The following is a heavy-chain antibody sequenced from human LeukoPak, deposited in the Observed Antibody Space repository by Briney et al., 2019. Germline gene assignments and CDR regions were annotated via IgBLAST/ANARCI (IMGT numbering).Heavy chain of an antibody. CDR3: AKTSQGHPPYYCSMDV. V-gene: IGHV3-23*01. CDR1: GFTFSSYA. J-gene: IGHJ6*02. Sequence: GGSLRLSCAASGFTFSSYAMIWVRQAPGKGLEWVSAIGGSGTSTFYADSVKGRFTISRDNSKNTLYLQMNSLRAEDAAVYYCAKTSQGHPPYYCSMDVWGQGTTVTVSS. CDR2: IGGSGTST.